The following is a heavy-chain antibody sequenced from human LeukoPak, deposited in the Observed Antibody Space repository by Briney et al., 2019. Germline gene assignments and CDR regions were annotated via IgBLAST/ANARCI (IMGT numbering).Heavy chain of an antibody. Sequence: PSETLSLTCAVYGVSFSGYYWSWIRQPPGMGLEWIGELNHSGSTNSNPSLKSRVTISVDTSKNQFSLKLSSVTAADTAVYYCARERYCSGGSCYSKNWFDPWGQGTLVTVSS. CDR1: GVSFSGYY. CDR3: ARERYCSGGSCYSKNWFDP. V-gene: IGHV4-34*01. J-gene: IGHJ5*02. CDR2: LNHSGST. D-gene: IGHD2-15*01.